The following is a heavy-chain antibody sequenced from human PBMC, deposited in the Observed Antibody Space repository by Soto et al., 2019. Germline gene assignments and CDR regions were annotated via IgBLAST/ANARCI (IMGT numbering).Heavy chain of an antibody. J-gene: IGHJ4*02. CDR1: EFTFTSYG. D-gene: IGHD3-22*01. CDR3: AKGDSSGYYYFEY. CDR2: ISYDGSIK. Sequence: PGGSLRLSCAASEFTFTSYGMHWVRQAPGKGLEWVAVISYDGSIKYYTDSVKGRFTISRDNPKNTLYLQMNSLRAEDTAVYYFAKGDSSGYYYFEYWGQGTLVTVSS. V-gene: IGHV3-30*18.